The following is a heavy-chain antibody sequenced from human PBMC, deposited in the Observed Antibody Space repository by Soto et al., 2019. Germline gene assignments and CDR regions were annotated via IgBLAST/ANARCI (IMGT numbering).Heavy chain of an antibody. D-gene: IGHD6-19*01. CDR1: GGTFSSYA. Sequence: SVKVSCKAYGGTFSSYAISWVRQAPGQGLEWMGGITPIFGTANYAQKFQGRVTITADESTSTAYMELSSLRSEDTAVYYCARERADSSGWYYFDYWGQGTLVTVSS. CDR2: ITPIFGTA. V-gene: IGHV1-69*13. CDR3: ARERADSSGWYYFDY. J-gene: IGHJ4*02.